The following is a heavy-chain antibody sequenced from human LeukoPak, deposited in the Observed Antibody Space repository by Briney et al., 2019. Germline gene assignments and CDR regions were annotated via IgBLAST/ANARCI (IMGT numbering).Heavy chain of an antibody. CDR2: IKQDGSEK. CDR3: ARDRRGAVTATSDSYYFDY. V-gene: IGHV3-7*03. D-gene: IGHD2-21*02. CDR1: GFNFNKYW. J-gene: IGHJ4*02. Sequence: GGSLRPSCAASGFNFNKYWMTWVRQAPGKGLEWVANIKQDGSEKYYVDSVKGRFTISRDISKNTLYLQMNSLTAEDTAVYYCARDRRGAVTATSDSYYFDYWGQGTLVTVSS.